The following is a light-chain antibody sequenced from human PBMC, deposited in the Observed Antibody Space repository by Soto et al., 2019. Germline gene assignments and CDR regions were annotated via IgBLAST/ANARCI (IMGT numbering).Light chain of an antibody. V-gene: IGKV4-1*01. CDR1: QSVLYSSNSKNY. Sequence: DILMTQSPDSLAVSLGERATINCKSSQSVLYSSNSKNYLAWYQQKPGQPPKLLLYWASTRQSAVPDRFSGSGSGTDFTPTISSLQAEDVAVYYCQQYYTTPRTFGQGTKVEIK. J-gene: IGKJ1*01. CDR3: QQYYTTPRT. CDR2: WAS.